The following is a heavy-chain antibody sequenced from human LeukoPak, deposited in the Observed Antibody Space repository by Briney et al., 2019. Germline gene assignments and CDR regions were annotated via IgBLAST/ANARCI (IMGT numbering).Heavy chain of an antibody. V-gene: IGHV1-18*01. CDR2: ISPYNGNT. J-gene: IGHJ4*02. CDR3: AIVTSYYDSSGYLAY. Sequence: GASVKVSCKASGYTFTSYGISWVRQAPGQGLEWMGWISPYNGNTNYAQKLQGRVTMTTDTATSTAYMEMRSLRADDTAVYYCAIVTSYYDSSGYLAYWGQGTVITVSS. D-gene: IGHD3-22*01. CDR1: GYTFTSYG.